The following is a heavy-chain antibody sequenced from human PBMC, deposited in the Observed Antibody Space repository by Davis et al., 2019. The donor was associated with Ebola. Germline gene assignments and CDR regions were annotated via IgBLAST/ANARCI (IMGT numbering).Heavy chain of an antibody. CDR2: INHSGST. V-gene: IGHV4-34*01. CDR3: ARRANGDSDDGTFDY. CDR1: GGSFSGYY. D-gene: IGHD4-17*01. Sequence: PAGSLRLSCAVYGGSFSGYYWSWIRQPPGKGLEWIGEINHSGSTNYNPSLKSRVTISVDTSKNQFSLKLSSVTAADTAVYYCARRANGDSDDGTFDYWGQGTLVTVSS. J-gene: IGHJ4*02.